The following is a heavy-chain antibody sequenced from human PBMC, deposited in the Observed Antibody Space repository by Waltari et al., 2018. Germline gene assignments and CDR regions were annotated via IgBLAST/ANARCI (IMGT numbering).Heavy chain of an antibody. Sequence: QVQLVESGGGVVQPGGSLRLSCAASGFTFSSYGMHWVRQAPGKGLEWVAFIRYDGSNKYYADSGKGRFTISRDNSKNTLYLQMNSLRAEDTAVYYCAKGYSSSWYAFDIWGQGTMVTVSS. V-gene: IGHV3-30*02. CDR3: AKGYSSSWYAFDI. CDR2: IRYDGSNK. D-gene: IGHD6-13*01. J-gene: IGHJ3*02. CDR1: GFTFSSYG.